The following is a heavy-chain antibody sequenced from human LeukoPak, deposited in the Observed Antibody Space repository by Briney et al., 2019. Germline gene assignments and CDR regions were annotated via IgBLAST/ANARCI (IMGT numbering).Heavy chain of an antibody. CDR3: AKALPLFYFDSSGPINY. CDR1: GFTFSSYG. D-gene: IGHD3-22*01. CDR2: IRYDGSNK. J-gene: IGHJ4*02. V-gene: IGHV3-30*02. Sequence: GGSLRLSCAASGFTFSSYGMHWVRQAPGKGLEWVAAIRYDGSNKYYADSVKGRFTISRDNSKNTLFLQMNSLRAEDTAVYYCAKALPLFYFDSSGPINYWGQGTLVTVSS.